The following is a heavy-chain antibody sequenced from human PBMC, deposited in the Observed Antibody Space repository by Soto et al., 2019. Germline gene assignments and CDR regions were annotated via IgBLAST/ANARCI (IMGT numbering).Heavy chain of an antibody. CDR1: GYTFITYS. J-gene: IGHJ4*02. D-gene: IGHD3-3*01. Sequence: QVQLVQSGAEVKKPGASVKVSCKASGYTFITYSMHWVRQAPGQRLEWMGWINAGDGNTKYSQKFQDRVTFTRDTSATAAYMELSSLRSDDTAVYYCARATIFVVVMLGYYFDYWAQGTQVTASS. V-gene: IGHV1-3*01. CDR3: ARATIFVVVMLGYYFDY. CDR2: INAGDGNT.